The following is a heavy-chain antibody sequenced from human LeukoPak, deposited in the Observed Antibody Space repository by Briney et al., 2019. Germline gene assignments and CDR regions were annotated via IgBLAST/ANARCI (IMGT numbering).Heavy chain of an antibody. CDR1: GGSISSYY. CDR3: ASSDVVISSVSFDY. CDR2: IYYSGST. J-gene: IGHJ4*02. Sequence: SETLSLTCTVSGGSISSYYWSWIRQPPGKGLEWIGYIYYSGSTNYNPSLKSRVTISVDTSKNQFSLKLSSVTAADTAVYYCASSDVVISSVSFDYWGQGTLVTVSS. D-gene: IGHD6-25*01. V-gene: IGHV4-59*01.